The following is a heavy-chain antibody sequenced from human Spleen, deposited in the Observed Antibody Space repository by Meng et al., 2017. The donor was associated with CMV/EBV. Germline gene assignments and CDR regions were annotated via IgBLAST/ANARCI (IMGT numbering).Heavy chain of an antibody. D-gene: IGHD5-18*01. J-gene: IGHJ4*02. Sequence: GESLKISCEASGLNFSSYGMHWVRQAPGKGLEWVAVIWFDGSGKYYADSVKGRFTISRDNAKNSLYLQMNSLRAEDTAVYYCARGYSDSDYWGQGTLVTVSS. V-gene: IGHV3-33*01. CDR1: GLNFSSYG. CDR3: ARGYSDSDY. CDR2: IWFDGSGK.